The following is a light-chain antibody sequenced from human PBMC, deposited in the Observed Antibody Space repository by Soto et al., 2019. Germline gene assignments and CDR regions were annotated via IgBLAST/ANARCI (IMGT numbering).Light chain of an antibody. V-gene: IGKV1-5*03. J-gene: IGKJ2*01. CDR2: KAS. CDR3: QQYNSYSRT. CDR1: ASISSW. Sequence: DIQMTQSPSTLAASVGDRVTITCRASASISSWLAWYQLKPGKAPKLLIYKASSLESGVPSRFSGSGSGTEFTLTISSLQPDYFATYHCQQYNSYSRTCGQGTKLEIK.